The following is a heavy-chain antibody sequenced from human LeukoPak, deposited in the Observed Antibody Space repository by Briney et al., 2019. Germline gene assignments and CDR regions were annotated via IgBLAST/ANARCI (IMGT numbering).Heavy chain of an antibody. V-gene: IGHV3-23*01. J-gene: IGHJ5*02. CDR3: AREAYYYGSGNWFDP. CDR2: ISGSGGST. D-gene: IGHD3-10*01. Sequence: GGSLRFFCAASGFTFSSYAMSWVRQAPGKGLEWVSAISGSGGSTYYADSVKGRFTISRDNSKDTLYLQMNSLRAEDTAVYYCAREAYYYGSGNWFDPWGQGTLVTVSS. CDR1: GFTFSSYA.